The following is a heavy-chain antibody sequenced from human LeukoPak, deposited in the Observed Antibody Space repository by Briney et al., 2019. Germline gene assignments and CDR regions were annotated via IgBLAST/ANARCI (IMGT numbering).Heavy chain of an antibody. CDR1: GGSISRYY. CDR3: ARETYYYDSGGYTGSWFDP. V-gene: IGHV4-59*01. CDR2: IYYSGST. D-gene: IGHD3-22*01. J-gene: IGHJ5*02. Sequence: SETLSLTCTVSGGSISRYYWSWIRQPPGKGLEWIGYIYYSGSTNYNPSLKSRVTISVDTSKNQFSLKLSSVTAADTAVYYCARETYYYDSGGYTGSWFDPWGQGTLVTVSS.